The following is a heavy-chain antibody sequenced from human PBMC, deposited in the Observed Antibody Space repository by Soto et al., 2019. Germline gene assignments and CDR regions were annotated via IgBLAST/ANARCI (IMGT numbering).Heavy chain of an antibody. Sequence: GESLKISCQRSGYSFTSYWIGWVRQMPGKGLEWMGIMYPGDSNTRYSPSFQGQVTISADKSINTAYLQWSSLKASDTALYYCTRHSGLDSSGAYDYWCQGTLVTVSS. CDR3: TRHSGLDSSGAYDY. CDR1: GYSFTSYW. CDR2: MYPGDSNT. J-gene: IGHJ4*02. V-gene: IGHV5-51*01. D-gene: IGHD3-22*01.